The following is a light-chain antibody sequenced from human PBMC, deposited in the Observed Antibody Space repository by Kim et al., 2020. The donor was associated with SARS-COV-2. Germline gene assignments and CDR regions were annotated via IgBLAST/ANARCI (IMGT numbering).Light chain of an antibody. Sequence: QSALTQPASVSGSPRQSITISCTGTSSDVDDYNYVSWYQQHPGKAPKLMIYEVTKRPSGVSYRFSGSKSGNTASLTISGLQAEDEADYYCSSYTSSSGLMVFGGGTQLTVL. CDR1: SSDVDDYNY. V-gene: IGLV2-14*01. J-gene: IGLJ3*02. CDR3: SSYTSSSGLMV. CDR2: EVT.